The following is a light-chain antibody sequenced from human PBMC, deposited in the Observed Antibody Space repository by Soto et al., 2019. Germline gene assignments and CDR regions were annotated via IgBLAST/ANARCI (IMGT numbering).Light chain of an antibody. CDR1: QSIGSN. CDR3: QQYNTWSLIT. J-gene: IGKJ5*01. V-gene: IGKV3-15*01. Sequence: EIVMTQSPATLSVSPGDTATLSCRASQSIGSNVGWYQQKPGQAPRLLIYGASTRATGISARFSGSGSGTEFSLTISSLQSEDLAVYYCQQYNTWSLITFGQGTRLDIK. CDR2: GAS.